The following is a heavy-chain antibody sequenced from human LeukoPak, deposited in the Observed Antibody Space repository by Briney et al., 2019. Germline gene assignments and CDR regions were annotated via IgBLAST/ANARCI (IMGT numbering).Heavy chain of an antibody. J-gene: IGHJ4*02. CDR3: ARLEYYGSGSYSGY. V-gene: IGHV3-48*01. CDR1: GFTFSSYS. CDR2: ISSSSSTI. D-gene: IGHD3-10*01. Sequence: PGGSLRLSCAASGFTFSSYSMNWVRQAPGKGLEWVSYISSSSSTIYYADSVKGRFTISRDNAKNSLYLQMNSLRAEDTAVYYCARLEYYGSGSYSGYWGQGTLVTVSS.